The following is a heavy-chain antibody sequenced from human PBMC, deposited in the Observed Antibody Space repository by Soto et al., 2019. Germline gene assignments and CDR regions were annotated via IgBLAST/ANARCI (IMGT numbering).Heavy chain of an antibody. V-gene: IGHV3-48*02. Sequence: EVQLVESGGGLIQPGGSLRLSCAASGFPFRTYALNWVRQARGKGLEWVSYFKHKGGTIYYAGSVKGRFTISRDNAKNSLYLQMNSLRDEDTAVYYCVRDRGYTGYDLEYWGQGTLVTVSS. CDR3: VRDRGYTGYDLEY. CDR2: FKHKGGTI. CDR1: GFPFRTYA. J-gene: IGHJ4*02. D-gene: IGHD5-12*01.